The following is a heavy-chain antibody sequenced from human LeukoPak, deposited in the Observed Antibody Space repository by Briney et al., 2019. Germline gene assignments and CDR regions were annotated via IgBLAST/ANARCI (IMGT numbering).Heavy chain of an antibody. Sequence: GGSLRLSCSASGFAFSKYGMHWVRQAPGKGLEWVAVISHDGSDRSSVDSVKGRFTISRDNSKNTLYLQMTSLRVEDTAVYYCVTDVVMATSHDAFDIWGQGTMVTVSS. CDR1: GFAFSKYG. V-gene: IGHV3-30*03. CDR3: VTDVVMATSHDAFDI. CDR2: ISHDGSDR. J-gene: IGHJ3*02. D-gene: IGHD3-16*02.